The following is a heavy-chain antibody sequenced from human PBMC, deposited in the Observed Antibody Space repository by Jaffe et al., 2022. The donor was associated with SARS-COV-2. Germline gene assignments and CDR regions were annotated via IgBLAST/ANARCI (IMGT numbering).Heavy chain of an antibody. D-gene: IGHD1-1*01. CDR2: IYYSGST. J-gene: IGHJ4*02. V-gene: IGHV4-39*01. CDR1: GGSISSSSYY. Sequence: QLQLQESGPGLVKPSETLSLTCTVSGGSISSSSYYWGWIRQPPGKGLEWIGSIYYSGSTYYNPSLKSRVTISVDTSKNQFSLKLSSVTAADTAVYYCARFTHGYWNPTYYFDYWGQGTLVTVSS. CDR3: ARFTHGYWNPTYYFDY.